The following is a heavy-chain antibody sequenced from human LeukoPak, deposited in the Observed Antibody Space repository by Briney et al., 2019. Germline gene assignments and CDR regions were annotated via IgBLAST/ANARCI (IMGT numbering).Heavy chain of an antibody. D-gene: IGHD2-2*01. V-gene: IGHV1-2*02. CDR3: AREVVVPAAMLGLLYYFDY. Sequence: GASVKVSCKASGYSFTGYFMQWVRQAPGQGLEWMGWINPNSGDTNYAQKFQGRVTITADKSTSTAYMELSSLRSEDTAVYYCAREVVVPAAMLGLLYYFDYWGQGTLVTVSS. CDR1: GYSFTGYF. J-gene: IGHJ4*02. CDR2: INPNSGDT.